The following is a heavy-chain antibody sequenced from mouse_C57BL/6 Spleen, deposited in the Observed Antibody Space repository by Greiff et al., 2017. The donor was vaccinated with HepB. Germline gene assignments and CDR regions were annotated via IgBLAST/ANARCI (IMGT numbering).Heavy chain of an antibody. Sequence: QVQLQQSGAELVKPGASVKLSCKASGYTFTSYWMHWVNQRPGRGLEWIGRIDPNSGGTKYNEKFKSKATLTVDKTSSTAYMQLSSLTSEDSAVYCWSREGTTIVTTNDMDFWGQGTSVTVSS. CDR3: SREGTTIVTTNDMDF. CDR2: IDPNSGGT. J-gene: IGHJ4*01. D-gene: IGHD2-2*01. V-gene: IGHV1-72*01. CDR1: GYTFTSYW.